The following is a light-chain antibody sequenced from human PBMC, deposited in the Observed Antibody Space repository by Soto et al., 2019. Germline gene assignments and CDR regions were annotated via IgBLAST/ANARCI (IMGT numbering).Light chain of an antibody. J-gene: IGKJ5*01. Sequence: EIVLTQSPATLSLSPGERATLSCRASQSVSNYLAWYQQKPGQAPRLLIYDASNRATGIPARFSGSGSGTDFTLTISSLEPEDFAIYYCQQRNNWPPITFGQGTRLEIK. CDR3: QQRNNWPPIT. V-gene: IGKV3-11*01. CDR1: QSVSNY. CDR2: DAS.